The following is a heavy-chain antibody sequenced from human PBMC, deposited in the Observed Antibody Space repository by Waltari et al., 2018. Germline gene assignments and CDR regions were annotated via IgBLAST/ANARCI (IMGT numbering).Heavy chain of an antibody. J-gene: IGHJ4*02. V-gene: IGHV3-7*04. CDR1: GFTFSTYS. D-gene: IGHD6-13*01. CDR3: ARDEMHRTTWYHF. CDR2: IKQDGTEK. Sequence: EVQLVESGGGLVQPGGSLRLSCAGSGFTFSTYSMTWVRQAPGKGLEWVANIKQDGTEKYYVDSVKGRFSISRDNGKNLLYLHMNSLRADDTAVYYCARDEMHRTTWYHFWGQGTQVTVSS.